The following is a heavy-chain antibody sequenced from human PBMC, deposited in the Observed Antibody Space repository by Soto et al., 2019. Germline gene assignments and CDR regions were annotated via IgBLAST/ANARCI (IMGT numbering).Heavy chain of an antibody. Sequence: EVQLVEPGVGLCKPGGTLRLSCAASGFTFSSYSMNWVRQAPGKGLEWVSSISSSSSYIYYADSVKGRFTISRDNAKNSLYLQMNRLRAEGPAVYYCARDGYDRSGYWNGMDVGGQGTTVTVSS. V-gene: IGHV3-21*01. D-gene: IGHD3-22*01. CDR3: ARDGYDRSGYWNGMDV. CDR2: ISSSSSYI. CDR1: GFTFSSYS. J-gene: IGHJ6*01.